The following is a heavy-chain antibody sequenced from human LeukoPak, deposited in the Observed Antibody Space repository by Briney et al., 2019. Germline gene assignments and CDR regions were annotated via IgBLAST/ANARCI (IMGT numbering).Heavy chain of an antibody. CDR2: IIPIFGTA. CDR3: ARDRGDYYGSGKPLGYFDY. CDR1: GGTFSSYA. J-gene: IGHJ4*02. Sequence: ASVKVSCKASGGTFSSYAISWVRQAPVQGLEWMGGIIPIFGTANYAQKFQGRVTITTDESTSTAYMELSSLRSEDTAVYYCARDRGDYYGSGKPLGYFDYWGQGTLVTVSS. D-gene: IGHD3-10*01. V-gene: IGHV1-69*05.